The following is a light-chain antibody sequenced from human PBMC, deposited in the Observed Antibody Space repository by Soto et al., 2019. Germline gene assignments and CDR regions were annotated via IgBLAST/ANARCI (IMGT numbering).Light chain of an antibody. Sequence: DIVLTQSPATLSLSPGERATLSCRASQSVGTYLVWYQHKPGQAPRLLIHDVSNRATGIPARFSGSGSGTDFTLTLSSLEPEDFAVYYCHQRRDWPRTFGQGTKVEIK. CDR2: DVS. CDR1: QSVGTY. J-gene: IGKJ1*01. CDR3: HQRRDWPRT. V-gene: IGKV3-11*01.